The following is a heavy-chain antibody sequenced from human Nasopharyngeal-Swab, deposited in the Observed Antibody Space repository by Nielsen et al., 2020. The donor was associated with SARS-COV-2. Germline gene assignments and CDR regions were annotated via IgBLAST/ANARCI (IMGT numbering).Heavy chain of an antibody. V-gene: IGHV3-23*01. J-gene: IGHJ4*02. D-gene: IGHD6-13*01. Sequence: GESLKISCAASGFTFSSYSMGWLRQAPGKGLEWVSTITGNGDTTYYADSVKGRFTISRDDAQNSLYLQMNSLRDEDTAVYYCARASKMGAAAGLHPFGNWGQGALVTVSS. CDR1: GFTFSSYS. CDR3: ARASKMGAAAGLHPFGN. CDR2: ITGNGDTT.